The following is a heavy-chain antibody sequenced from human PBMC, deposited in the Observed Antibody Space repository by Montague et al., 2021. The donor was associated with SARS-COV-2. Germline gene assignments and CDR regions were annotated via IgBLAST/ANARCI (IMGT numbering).Heavy chain of an antibody. CDR2: IYAGGST. V-gene: IGHV4-4*07. CDR1: GVSITSYY. J-gene: IGHJ4*02. CDR3: VRDGGNWYYFDY. D-gene: IGHD3-10*01. Sequence: SETLSLTCSISGVSITSYYWSWVRQPAGKGLEWIGHIYAGGSTNYSPSRKSRVRLSIDNPKNQFSLKLESLTAADTAVYYCVRDGGNWYYFDYWGQGALVTVSS.